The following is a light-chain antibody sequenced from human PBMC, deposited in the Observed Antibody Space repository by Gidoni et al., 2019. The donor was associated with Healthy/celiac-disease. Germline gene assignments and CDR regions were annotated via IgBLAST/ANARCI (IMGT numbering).Light chain of an antibody. CDR3: MQALQTPIT. V-gene: IGKV2-28*01. Sequence: DIVMTQSPLSLPVTPGEPASISCRSSQSLLHSNGYNYLDWYLQKPGQSPQLLIYLGSNRASGVPDRFSGSGSGTDCTLKISRVEAEDVGVYYCMQALQTPITFGQETRLEIK. CDR2: LGS. CDR1: QSLLHSNGYNY. J-gene: IGKJ5*01.